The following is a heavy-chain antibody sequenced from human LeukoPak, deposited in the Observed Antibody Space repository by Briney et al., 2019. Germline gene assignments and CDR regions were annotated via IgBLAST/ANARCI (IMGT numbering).Heavy chain of an antibody. V-gene: IGHV3-21*01. CDR3: ARLQLGAFDY. D-gene: IGHD5-24*01. CDR1: GFTFSSSS. CDR2: ISSSTSYI. Sequence: GGSLRLSCAASGFTFSSSSMNWVRQAPGKGLEWVSSISSSTSYIYYADSVKGRFTISGDNAKNSLYLQMNSLRAEDTAVYYCARLQLGAFDYWGQGTLVTVSS. J-gene: IGHJ4*02.